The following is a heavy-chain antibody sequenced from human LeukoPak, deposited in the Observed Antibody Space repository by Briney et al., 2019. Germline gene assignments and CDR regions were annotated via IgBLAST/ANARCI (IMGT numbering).Heavy chain of an antibody. Sequence: SEPLSLTCAVSGGSISSGGYSWRWIRQPPGKGLEWIGYIYHSGSTYYNPSLKSRVTISVDRSKNQFSLKLSSVAAADTAVYYCARDGSGYSYGSSWFDPWGQGTLVTVSS. CDR2: IYHSGST. CDR1: GGSISSGGYS. CDR3: ARDGSGYSYGSSWFDP. D-gene: IGHD5-18*01. J-gene: IGHJ5*02. V-gene: IGHV4-30-2*01.